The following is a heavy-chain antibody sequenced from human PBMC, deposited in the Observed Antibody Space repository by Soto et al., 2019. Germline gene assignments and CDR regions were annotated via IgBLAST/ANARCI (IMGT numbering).Heavy chain of an antibody. CDR1: GYTFTSYY. V-gene: IGHV1-46*01. CDR2: INPSGGST. CDR3: ARDLSIESRPSPLSY. J-gene: IGHJ4*02. D-gene: IGHD6-6*01. Sequence: ASVKVSCKASGYTFTSYYMHWVRQAPGQGLEWMGIINPSGGSTSYAQKFQGRVTMTRDTSTSTVYMELSSLRSEDTAVYYCARDLSIESRPSPLSYCRQLTLVTVSS.